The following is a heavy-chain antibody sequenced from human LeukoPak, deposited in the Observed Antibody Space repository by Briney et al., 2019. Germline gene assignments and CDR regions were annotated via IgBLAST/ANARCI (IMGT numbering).Heavy chain of an antibody. CDR3: VRYGTTPKTHFDY. D-gene: IGHD1-7*01. CDR1: GYIFTSYY. J-gene: IGHJ4*02. CDR2: INPSGGST. V-gene: IGHV1-46*01. Sequence: ASVKVSCKASGYIFTSYYMHWVRQALGQGFEWLGIINPSGGSTTYAQKFQGRVTMTRDTSISTAYMELSRLRSDDTAVYYCVRYGTTPKTHFDYWGQGTLVTVSS.